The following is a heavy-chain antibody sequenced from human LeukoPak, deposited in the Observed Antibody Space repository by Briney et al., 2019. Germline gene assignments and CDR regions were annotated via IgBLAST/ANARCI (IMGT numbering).Heavy chain of an antibody. D-gene: IGHD4-23*01. CDR2: IYSGGST. CDR1: GFGFSNFW. V-gene: IGHV3-53*01. Sequence: GGSLRLSCAASGFGFSNFWMSWVRQAPGKGLEWVSLIYSGGSTYYADSVKGRFTISRDNSKNTLYLQMNSLRAEDTAVYYCARRAGGYSHPYDYWGQGTLVTVSS. J-gene: IGHJ4*02. CDR3: ARRAGGYSHPYDY.